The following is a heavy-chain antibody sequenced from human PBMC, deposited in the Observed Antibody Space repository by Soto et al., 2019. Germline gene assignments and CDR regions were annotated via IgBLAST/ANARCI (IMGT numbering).Heavy chain of an antibody. CDR2: ISGYNGLT. CDR1: GYTFSNYG. J-gene: IGHJ4*02. Sequence: QVPLVQSGEEVKKSGASVQVSCKASGYTFSNYGISWVRQAPGQGLEWMGWISGYNGLTAYAQNVQGRVTMTIDTPTRTVFMELTSLRANDTAGDYCARDEGIRGFDSWGQGTLVTVSS. D-gene: IGHD3-10*01. CDR3: ARDEGIRGFDS. V-gene: IGHV1-18*04.